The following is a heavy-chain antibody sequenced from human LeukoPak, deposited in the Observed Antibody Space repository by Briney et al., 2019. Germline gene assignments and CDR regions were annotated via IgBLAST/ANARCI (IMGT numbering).Heavy chain of an antibody. J-gene: IGHJ4*02. CDR2: IYPGDPDT. V-gene: IGHV5-51*01. CDR3: ARRHMRYSSSWELDY. CDR1: GETFTTYW. D-gene: IGHD6-13*01. Sequence: GESLKISCKGSGETFTTYWIGWVRQLPGKGLDWMGIIYPGDPDTRYSPSFQGQVTISADKSISTAYLQWSSLKASDTAMYYCARRHMRYSSSWELDYWGQGTLVTVSS.